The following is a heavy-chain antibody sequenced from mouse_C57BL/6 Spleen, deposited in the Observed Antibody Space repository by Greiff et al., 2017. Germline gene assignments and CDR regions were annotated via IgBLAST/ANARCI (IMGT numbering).Heavy chain of an antibody. CDR1: GYTFTSYG. CDR2: IYPRSGNT. D-gene: IGHD4-1*01. J-gene: IGHJ1*03. V-gene: IGHV1-81*01. Sequence: QVQLQQSGAELARPGASVKLSCKASGYTFTSYGISWVKQRTGQGLEWIGEIYPRSGNTYYNEKFKGKATLTADKSSSTAYMELRSLTSEDSAVXFCARGELGRYFDVWGTGTTVTVSS. CDR3: ARGELGRYFDV.